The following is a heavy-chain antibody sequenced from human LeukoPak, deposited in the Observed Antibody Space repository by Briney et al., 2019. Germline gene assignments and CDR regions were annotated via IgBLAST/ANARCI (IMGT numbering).Heavy chain of an antibody. CDR1: GFTFSSYW. V-gene: IGHV3-74*01. D-gene: IGHD3-22*01. J-gene: IGHJ4*02. CDR3: ARESYYYDSSGYYYSQAPDY. CDR2: INSDGSST. Sequence: GGSLRLSCAASGFTFSSYWMHWVRQAPGKGLVWVSRINSDGSSTSYADSVKGRFTISRDNAKNTLYLQMNSLRAEDTAVYYCARESYYYDSSGYYYSQAPDYWGQGTLVTVSS.